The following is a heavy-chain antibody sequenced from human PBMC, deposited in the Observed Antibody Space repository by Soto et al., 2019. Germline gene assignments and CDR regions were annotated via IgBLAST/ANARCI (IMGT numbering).Heavy chain of an antibody. CDR2: IYESGYT. V-gene: IGHV4-31*03. CDR3: VRALRHTAMVYPWFDP. CDR1: GASVSTGAYY. D-gene: IGHD5-18*01. Sequence: TLSLTCTVSGASVSTGAYYWGWVRQRPGKGLEWVGYIYESGYTYYNTSLKSRLTISLDRSNNQFSLGLTSVTAADTAVYYCVRALRHTAMVYPWFDPCGQGTLLTVSS. J-gene: IGHJ5*02.